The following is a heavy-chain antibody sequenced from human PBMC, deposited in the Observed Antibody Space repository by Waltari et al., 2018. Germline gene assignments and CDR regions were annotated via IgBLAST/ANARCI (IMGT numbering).Heavy chain of an antibody. CDR3: TREGDWNHLEV. CDR2: IRSKAYGGTT. J-gene: IGHJ4*02. D-gene: IGHD1-1*01. CDR1: GFTFGDYA. Sequence: EVQLVESGGGLVQPGRSLRLSCTASGFTFGDYAMSWVRPAPGKGLEWVGFIRSKAYGGTTEYAASVKGRFTISRDDSKSIAYLQMNSLKTEDTAVYYCTREGDWNHLEVWGQGTLVTVSS. V-gene: IGHV3-49*04.